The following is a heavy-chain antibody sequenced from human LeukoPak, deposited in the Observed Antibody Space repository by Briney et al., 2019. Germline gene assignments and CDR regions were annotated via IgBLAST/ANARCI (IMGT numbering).Heavy chain of an antibody. CDR1: GFTFRSYW. CDR2: IKRDGSEK. V-gene: IGHV3-7*01. CDR3: VREASGGSKGLSGTFDI. J-gene: IGHJ3*02. D-gene: IGHD2-2*01. Sequence: PGGSLRLSSAASGFTFRSYWMSWVRQAPGKGLEWVASIKRDGSEKYYVDSVKGRFTISRDNAKSSLYLQMNSLRAEDTAVYHCVREASGGSKGLSGTFDIWGQGTLVTVSS.